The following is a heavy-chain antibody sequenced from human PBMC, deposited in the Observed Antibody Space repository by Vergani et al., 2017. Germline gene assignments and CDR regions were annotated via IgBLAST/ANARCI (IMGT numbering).Heavy chain of an antibody. CDR2: INAGGST. CDR1: GEAFTGYY. CDR3: ARGLEMRGVKIVQRCSCSSALDD. D-gene: IGHD2/OR15-2a*01. Sequence: QVQLQQWGAGLLKPSETLSLNCAVYGEAFTGYYWNWIRQSPGTGLEWIAEINAGGSTNYNPSLKSRVTISVDTSKNQFSLSLSFVTAADTAVYYCARGLEMRGVKIVQRCSCSSALDDWGQGTTVTVSS. J-gene: IGHJ6*02. V-gene: IGHV4-34*01.